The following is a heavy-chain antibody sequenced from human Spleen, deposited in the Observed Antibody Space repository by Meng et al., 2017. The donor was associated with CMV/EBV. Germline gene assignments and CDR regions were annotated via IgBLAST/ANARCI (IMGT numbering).Heavy chain of an antibody. CDR2: LRHDGSNK. V-gene: IGHV3-30*02. CDR1: GFTFGDYA. CDR3: ARLFSSSSFDS. Sequence: GGSLRLSCTASGFTFGDYAMSWVRQAPGKGLEWVAFLRHDGSNKYYSASVKGRFTISRDNSKNSLYLQVNSLRAEDTAVYYCARLFSSSSFDSWGQGTLVTVSS. D-gene: IGHD6-6*01. J-gene: IGHJ4*02.